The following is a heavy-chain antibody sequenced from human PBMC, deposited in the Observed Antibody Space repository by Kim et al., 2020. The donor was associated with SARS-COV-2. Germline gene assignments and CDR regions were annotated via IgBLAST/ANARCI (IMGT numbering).Heavy chain of an antibody. Sequence: DSVKGRFTISRDNAKNTLYLQMNSLRAEDTAVYYCARDFPHWNYPGGVDYWGQGTLVTVSS. CDR3: ARDFPHWNYPGGVDY. J-gene: IGHJ4*02. V-gene: IGHV3-74*01. D-gene: IGHD1-7*01.